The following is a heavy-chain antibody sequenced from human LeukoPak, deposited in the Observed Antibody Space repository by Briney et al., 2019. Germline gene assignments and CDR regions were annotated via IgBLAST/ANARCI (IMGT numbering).Heavy chain of an antibody. J-gene: IGHJ6*03. CDR1: GFTFSSYA. V-gene: IGHV3-30*04. D-gene: IGHD3-9*01. Sequence: GGSLRLSCAASGFTFSSYAMHWVRQAPGKGLEWVAVISYDGSNKYYADSVKGRFTISRDNSKNTLYLQMNSLRAEDTAVYYCAREGVLRYFDWLFYYYYYMDVWGKGTTVTVSS. CDR2: ISYDGSNK. CDR3: AREGVLRYFDWLFYYYYYMDV.